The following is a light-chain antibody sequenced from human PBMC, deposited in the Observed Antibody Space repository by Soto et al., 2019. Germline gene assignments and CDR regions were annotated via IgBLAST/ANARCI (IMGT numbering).Light chain of an antibody. J-gene: IGKJ3*01. CDR2: GAS. CDR1: QSVSSN. V-gene: IGKV3-15*01. Sequence: VMTQSPATLSVSPGERATLSCRASQSVSSNLAWYQQKPGQAPRLLIYGASTRATGIPARFSGSGSGTEFTLTISSLQSEDFAVYYCQQYNNWPPRFTFGPGTKVDNK. CDR3: QQYNNWPPRFT.